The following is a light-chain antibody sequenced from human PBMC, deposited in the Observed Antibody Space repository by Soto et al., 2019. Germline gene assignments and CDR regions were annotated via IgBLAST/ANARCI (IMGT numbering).Light chain of an antibody. Sequence: DIQMTQSPSTLSASVRDRATITCRASQSISGWLAWYQQKPGKTPRLLISRASSLESGVPSRFSGSGSGTEFTLTISSLQPDDFATYYCQQYDTYPITFGQGTRLEIK. J-gene: IGKJ5*01. CDR1: QSISGW. V-gene: IGKV1-5*03. CDR3: QQYDTYPIT. CDR2: RAS.